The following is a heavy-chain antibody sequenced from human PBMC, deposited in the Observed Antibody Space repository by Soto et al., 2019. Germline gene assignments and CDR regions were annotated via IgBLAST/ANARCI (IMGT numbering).Heavy chain of an antibody. D-gene: IGHD1-26*01. CDR1: GFTFSSYA. J-gene: IGHJ5*02. V-gene: IGHV3-23*01. CDR3: AKDRIVGAKYNWFDP. CDR2: ISGSGGST. Sequence: PGGSLRLSCAASGFTFSSYAMSWVRQAPGKGLEWVSAISGSGGSTYYADSVKGRFTISRDNSKNTLYLQMNSLKAEDTAVYYCAKDRIVGAKYNWFDPWGQGTLVTVSS.